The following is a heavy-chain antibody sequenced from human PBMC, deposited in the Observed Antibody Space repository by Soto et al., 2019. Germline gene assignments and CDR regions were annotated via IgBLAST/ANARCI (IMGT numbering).Heavy chain of an antibody. CDR1: GFSLSSSGMR. CDR2: IDWDDDK. D-gene: IGHD3-22*01. V-gene: IGHV2-70*04. J-gene: IGHJ4*02. Sequence: SGPTLVNPTQTLTLTCTFSGFSLSSSGMRVSWIRQSPGKALEWLARIDWDDDKFYSTSLKTRLTISKDTTKSQVVLTMTNMDRVDTATYYCAKMLYYYDSIGDYSGFDYWGQGTLVTVSS. CDR3: AKMLYYYDSIGDYSGFDY.